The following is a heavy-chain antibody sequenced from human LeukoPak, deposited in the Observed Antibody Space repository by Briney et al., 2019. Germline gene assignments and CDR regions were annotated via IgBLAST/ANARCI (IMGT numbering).Heavy chain of an antibody. CDR3: ARDRSRITMTVAVTRGYYFDY. CDR1: GFTSSNYD. Sequence: PGGSLRLSCAASGFTSSNYDMNWIRQAPGKGLEWVSGISGRGGNTNYADSVKGWFTISRDNSKNTLYLQMNSLRAEDTAIYYCARDRSRITMTVAVTRGYYFDYWGQGTLVTVSS. CDR2: ISGRGGNT. V-gene: IGHV3-23*01. J-gene: IGHJ4*02. D-gene: IGHD3-22*01.